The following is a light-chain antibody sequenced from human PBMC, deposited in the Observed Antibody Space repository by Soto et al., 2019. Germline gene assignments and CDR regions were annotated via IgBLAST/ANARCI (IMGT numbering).Light chain of an antibody. CDR3: HVESGSHLWT. J-gene: IGKJ1*01. CDR1: QYVSSGY. V-gene: IGKV3-20*01. CDR2: VAS. Sequence: VLTQSPGTLSLSPGESATLSCSVSQYVSSGYLAWDQQKPDQAPRLLIYVASTRAAGIPDRFSGSGSETDFSLSIMRLEPEDFAVYYCHVESGSHLWTFGKGSKVEV.